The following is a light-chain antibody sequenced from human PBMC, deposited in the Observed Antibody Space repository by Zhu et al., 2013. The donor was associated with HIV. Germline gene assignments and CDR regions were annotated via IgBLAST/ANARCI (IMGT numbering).Light chain of an antibody. CDR1: QDITNW. CDR2: DVS. Sequence: DIQMTQSPSTLSASVEDRVTITCRASQDITNWLAWYQQKSGKAPKLLIFDVSSLQSGVPSRFSGSRSGTEFSLTISSLQPEDFATYYCLQHNSYPRTFGQGTKVEVK. CDR3: LQHNSYPRT. J-gene: IGKJ1*01. V-gene: IGKV1-5*01.